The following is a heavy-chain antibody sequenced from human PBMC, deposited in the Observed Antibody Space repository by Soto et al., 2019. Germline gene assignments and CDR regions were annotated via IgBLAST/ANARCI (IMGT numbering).Heavy chain of an antibody. CDR1: GGSISTNSHY. CDR3: AGQPTAGSYYDLGSYYYYYAMDV. CDR2: IYYSGST. V-gene: IGHV4-39*01. Sequence: SETLSLTCTVSGGSISTNSHYWGWIRQPPGKGLEWIGSIYYSGSTYYNPSLKSRVIISVDTSKNQFSLKLSSVTAADTAVYYCAGQPTAGSYYDLGSYYYYYAMDVWGQGTMVTVSS. J-gene: IGHJ6*02. D-gene: IGHD3-10*01.